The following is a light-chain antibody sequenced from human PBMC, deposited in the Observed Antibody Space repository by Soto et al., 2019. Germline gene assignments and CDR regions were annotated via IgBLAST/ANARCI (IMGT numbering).Light chain of an antibody. Sequence: EIVLTQSPGTLSLSPGERATLSCRASQSLSTYLAWYQQRPGQAPRLLIYDASNRATGIPARFSGSGSGTDFTLTISSLEPEDFAVYYCQQRSAWPFTFGGGTKVEIK. CDR3: QQRSAWPFT. CDR1: QSLSTY. CDR2: DAS. J-gene: IGKJ4*01. V-gene: IGKV3-11*01.